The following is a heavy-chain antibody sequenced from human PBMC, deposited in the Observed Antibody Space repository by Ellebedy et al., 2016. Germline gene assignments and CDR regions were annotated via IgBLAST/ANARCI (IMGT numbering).Heavy chain of an antibody. Sequence: GGSLRLXCAASGFSFINYAMTWVRQPPGKGLEWVSGISGGGSSTSYADSVKGRFTTSRDNSKNTLYLQMNSLRAEDTALYYCARSRGYYDSRGDAFDVWGQGTMVTVSS. CDR2: ISGGGSST. CDR3: ARSRGYYDSRGDAFDV. D-gene: IGHD3-22*01. J-gene: IGHJ3*01. CDR1: GFSFINYA. V-gene: IGHV3-23*01.